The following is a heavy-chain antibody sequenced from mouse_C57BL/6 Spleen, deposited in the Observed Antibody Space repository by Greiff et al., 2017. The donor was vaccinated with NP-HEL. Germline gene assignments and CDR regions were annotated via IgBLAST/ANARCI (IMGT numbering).Heavy chain of an antibody. CDR1: GYTFTSYW. CDR2: IHPNSGST. V-gene: IGHV1-64*01. D-gene: IGHD2-1*01. CDR3: AREGGYGNYFDY. Sequence: QVQLQQPGAELVKPGASVKLSCKASGYTFTSYWMHWVKQRPGQGLEWIGMIHPNSGSTNYNEKFKSKATLTVDKSSSTAYMQLSSLTSEDSAVYYCAREGGYGNYFDYWGQGTTLTVSS. J-gene: IGHJ2*01.